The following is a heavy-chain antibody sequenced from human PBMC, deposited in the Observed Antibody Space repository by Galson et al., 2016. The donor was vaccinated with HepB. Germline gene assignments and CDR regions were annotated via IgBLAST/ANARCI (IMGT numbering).Heavy chain of an antibody. Sequence: SLRLSCAASGFTVSNKYMSWVRQAPGKGLEWLSVIYSGGSTYYADSVKGRFTISRDNSKNTVYLQMNNLSFEDTAVYYCAVEAGIAVAGPEFHYYYGMDVWGQGTTVTVSS. J-gene: IGHJ6*02. CDR2: IYSGGST. V-gene: IGHV3-53*01. D-gene: IGHD6-19*01. CDR1: GFTVSNKY. CDR3: AVEAGIAVAGPEFHYYYGMDV.